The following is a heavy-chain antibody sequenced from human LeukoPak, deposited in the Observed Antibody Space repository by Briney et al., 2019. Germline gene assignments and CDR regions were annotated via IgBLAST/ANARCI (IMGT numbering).Heavy chain of an antibody. J-gene: IGHJ4*02. CDR1: GGSLRSYY. D-gene: IGHD5-24*01. CDR3: ARVGGWLQLKRWGFDY. Sequence: SETLSLTCAVYGGSLRSYYWSWIRQSPGKGLEWIGEVSHSGTTTYNPSLKGRVIISMDTSKRQFSLKVTSVTAADTAIYYCARVGGWLQLKRWGFDYWGQGTPVPVSS. V-gene: IGHV4-34*01. CDR2: VSHSGTT.